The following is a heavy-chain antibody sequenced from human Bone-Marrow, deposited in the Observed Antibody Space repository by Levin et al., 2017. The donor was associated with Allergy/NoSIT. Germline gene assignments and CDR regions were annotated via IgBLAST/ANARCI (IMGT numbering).Heavy chain of an antibody. CDR3: ARSVSSWVHWYFDL. Sequence: PSETLSLTCTVSGGSISRNYWSWIRQPPGKGLEWIGYIYDTGSTKFSPSLKSRVTISLDTSKNQFSLKLSSVTAADTAVYFCARSVSSWVHWYFDLWGRGTLVTVSS. J-gene: IGHJ2*01. V-gene: IGHV4-59*03. D-gene: IGHD6-13*01. CDR2: IYDTGST. CDR1: GGSISRNY.